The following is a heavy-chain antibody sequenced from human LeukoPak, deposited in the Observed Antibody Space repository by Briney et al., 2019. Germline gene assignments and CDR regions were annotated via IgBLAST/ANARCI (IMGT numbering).Heavy chain of an antibody. Sequence: PSETLSLTCAVYGGSFSGYYWTWIRQPPGKGLEWIGEINHSGSTNYNPSLKSRATISVDTSNNQFSLKLSSLTAADTAVYYCARADIENWFDPWGQGTLVTVSS. J-gene: IGHJ5*02. CDR1: GGSFSGYY. D-gene: IGHD2-15*01. CDR3: ARADIENWFDP. V-gene: IGHV4-34*01. CDR2: INHSGST.